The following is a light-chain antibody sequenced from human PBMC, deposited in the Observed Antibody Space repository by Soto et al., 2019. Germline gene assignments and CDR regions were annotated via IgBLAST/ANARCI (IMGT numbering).Light chain of an antibody. CDR3: KSYAGSNTHV. Sequence: QSVLTQPPSASGSPGQSVTISCTGTKNDIGVYDVISWYQHPPGTAPRLIIYEVLQRPSGVPDRFAGSKSGNTALLTVSGLQAEDAAYYFCKSYAGSNTHVFGRGTKVTVL. CDR1: KNDIGVYDV. V-gene: IGLV2-8*01. CDR2: EVL. J-gene: IGLJ1*01.